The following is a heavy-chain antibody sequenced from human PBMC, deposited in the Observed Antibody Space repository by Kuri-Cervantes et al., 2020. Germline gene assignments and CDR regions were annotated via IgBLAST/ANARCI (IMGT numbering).Heavy chain of an antibody. CDR2: ISYDGSNQ. Sequence: GESLKISCAASGFTFSSCAMHWVRQAPGKGLEWVAVISYDGSNQYYADSVKGRFTISRDNSKNTLYLQMNSLRAEDTAVYYCAKDPTVSSDYYYYMDVWGKGTTVTVSS. V-gene: IGHV3-30-3*01. CDR3: AKDPTVSSDYYYYMDV. D-gene: IGHD4-17*01. CDR1: GFTFSSCA. J-gene: IGHJ6*03.